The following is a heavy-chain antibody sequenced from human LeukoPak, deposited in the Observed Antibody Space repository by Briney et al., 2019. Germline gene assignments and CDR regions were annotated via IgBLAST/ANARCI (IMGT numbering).Heavy chain of an antibody. Sequence: GASVKVSCKASGYTFTGYYMHWVRQAPGQGLEWMGWINPNSGGTNYAQKFQGRVTMTRDTSINTAYMELSRLRSDDTAVYYCARGSVAVAATTTIDYWGQGTLVTVSS. D-gene: IGHD6-19*01. CDR2: INPNSGGT. CDR3: ARGSVAVAATTTIDY. CDR1: GYTFTGYY. V-gene: IGHV1-2*02. J-gene: IGHJ4*02.